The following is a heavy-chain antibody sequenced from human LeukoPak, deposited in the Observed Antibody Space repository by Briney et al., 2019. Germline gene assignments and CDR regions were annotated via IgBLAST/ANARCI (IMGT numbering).Heavy chain of an antibody. CDR3: AREDSSGWYRGGGLDY. CDR1: GFTFSSYW. CDR2: VKQDGSEK. Sequence: GGSLRLSCAASGFTFSSYWMSWVRQAPGKGLEWVANVKQDGSEKYYVDSVKGRFTISRDNAKNSLYLQMNSLRAEDTAVYYCAREDSSGWYRGGGLDYWGQGTLVTVSS. J-gene: IGHJ4*02. D-gene: IGHD6-19*01. V-gene: IGHV3-7*01.